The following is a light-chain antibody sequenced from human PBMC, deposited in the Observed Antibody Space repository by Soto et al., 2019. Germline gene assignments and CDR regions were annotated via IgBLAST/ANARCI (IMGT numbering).Light chain of an antibody. V-gene: IGLV2-11*01. CDR3: CSYAGAFTYG. J-gene: IGLJ1*01. CDR2: DVS. Sequence: QSVLAQPRSVSGSPGHSVTISCTGTSSDVGGYSYVSWYQQHPGKAPKLMISDVSKRPSGVPDRFSGSKFGNTASLTISGLQAEDEADYYCCSYAGAFTYGFGSGTKVTVL. CDR1: SSDVGGYSY.